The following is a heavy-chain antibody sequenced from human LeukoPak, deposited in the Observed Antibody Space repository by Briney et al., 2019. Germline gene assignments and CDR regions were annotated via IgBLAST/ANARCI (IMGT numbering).Heavy chain of an antibody. D-gene: IGHD2-2*01. V-gene: IGHV5-51*01. CDR1: GYSFTSYW. Sequence: GESLKISCKGSGYSFTSYWIGWVRQMPGKGLEWMGIIYPGDSDTRYSPSLQGQVTISADKSISTAYLQWSSLKASDTAMYYCARPQILGYCSSTSCSYYFDYWGQGTLVTVSS. CDR3: ARPQILGYCSSTSCSYYFDY. CDR2: IYPGDSDT. J-gene: IGHJ4*02.